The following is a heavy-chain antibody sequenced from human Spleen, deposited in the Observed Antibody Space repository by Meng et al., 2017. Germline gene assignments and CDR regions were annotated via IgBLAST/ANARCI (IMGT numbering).Heavy chain of an antibody. D-gene: IGHD2-8*02. CDR1: GFIFGDSA. J-gene: IGHJ4*02. CDR3: AQDFDSTGFFFPSDS. CDR2: ISGSTIST. Sequence: GESLKISCAASGFIFGDSAMSWVRQAPGEGLEWVSTISGSTISTYYADSVRGRFTISRDNSKNTLFLQMNSLGVEDTAIYYCAQDFDSTGFFFPSDSWGQGTLFTVSS. V-gene: IGHV3-23*01.